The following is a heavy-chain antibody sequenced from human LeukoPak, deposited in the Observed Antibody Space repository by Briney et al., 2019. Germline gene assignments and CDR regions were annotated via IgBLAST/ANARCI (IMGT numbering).Heavy chain of an antibody. CDR1: GGSISSGSYY. V-gene: IGHV4-61*02. CDR2: IYTSGST. Sequence: SETLSLTCTVPGGSISSGSYYWSWIRQPAGKGLEWIGRIYTSGSTNYNPSLKSRVTISVDTSKNQFSLKLGSVTAADTAVYYCARDRVVVVPAAKRIYNWFDPWGQGTLVTVSS. D-gene: IGHD2-2*01. J-gene: IGHJ5*02. CDR3: ARDRVVVVPAAKRIYNWFDP.